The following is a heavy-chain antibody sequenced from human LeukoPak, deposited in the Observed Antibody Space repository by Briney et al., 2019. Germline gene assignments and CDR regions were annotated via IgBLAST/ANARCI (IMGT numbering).Heavy chain of an antibody. CDR3: ARTMVETTYYYGMDV. Sequence: GGSLRLSCAASGFTFSSYSMNWVRQAPGKGLEWVSSISSSSSYIYYADSVKGRFTISRDNAKNSLYLQMNSLRAEDTAVYYCARTMVETTYYYGMDVWGQGTTVTVSS. V-gene: IGHV3-21*01. D-gene: IGHD3-10*01. CDR1: GFTFSSYS. J-gene: IGHJ6*02. CDR2: ISSSSSYI.